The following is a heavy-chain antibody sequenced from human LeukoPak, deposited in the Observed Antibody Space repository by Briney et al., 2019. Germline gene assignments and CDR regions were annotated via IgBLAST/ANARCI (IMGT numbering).Heavy chain of an antibody. CDR2: ICAYNGNT. CDR1: GYTLTSDG. D-gene: IGHD2/OR15-2a*01. CDR3: ARGDGLSYYYYYMDV. V-gene: IGHV1-18*01. Sequence: ASVKDSCKASGYTLTSDGISWVRQAPRQGLERMGWICAYNGNTNYAQKLQGRVTMTTDTSTRTAYMELRSLRSDDTAVYYCARGDGLSYYYYYMDVWGKGTTVTVSS. J-gene: IGHJ6*03.